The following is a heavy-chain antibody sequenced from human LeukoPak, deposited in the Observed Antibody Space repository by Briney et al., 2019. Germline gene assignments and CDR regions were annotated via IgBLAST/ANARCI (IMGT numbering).Heavy chain of an antibody. J-gene: IGHJ4*02. D-gene: IGHD3-10*01. CDR3: AKILLWFGELYDY. CDR1: GFTFSSYA. Sequence: RGSLRHSCAASGFTFSSYAMSWVRQAPGKGLEWVSPISGSGGSTYYADSVKGRFTISRDNSKNTLYLQMNSLRAEDTAVYYSAKILLWFGELYDYWGQGTLVTVSS. V-gene: IGHV3-23*01. CDR2: ISGSGGST.